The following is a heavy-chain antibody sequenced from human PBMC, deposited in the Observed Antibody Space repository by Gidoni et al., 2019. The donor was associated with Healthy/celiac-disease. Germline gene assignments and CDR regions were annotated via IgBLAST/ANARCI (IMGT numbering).Heavy chain of an antibody. Sequence: EVQLLESGGGLVQPGGSLRLSCAASGFTFSSYAMSWVRQAPGKGLEWVSAISGSGGRTYYADSVKGRFTISRDNSKNTLYLQMNSLRAEDTAVYYCAKGGIGDLGAFDIWGQGTMVTVSS. V-gene: IGHV3-23*01. CDR3: AKGGIGDLGAFDI. D-gene: IGHD3-16*01. J-gene: IGHJ3*02. CDR2: ISGSGGRT. CDR1: GFTFSSYA.